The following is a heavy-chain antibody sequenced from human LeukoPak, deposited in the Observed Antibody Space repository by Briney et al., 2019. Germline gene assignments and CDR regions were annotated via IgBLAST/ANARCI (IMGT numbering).Heavy chain of an antibody. J-gene: IGHJ6*02. D-gene: IGHD3-16*01. CDR2: IYYSGST. V-gene: IGHV4-59*01. Sequence: SETLSLTCTVSGGSISSYYWSWIRHPPGKGLEWIGYIYYSGSTNYNPSLKSRVTISVDTSKNQFSLKLSSVTAADTAVYYCARGGDYYGMDVWGQGTTVTVSS. CDR3: ARGGDYYGMDV. CDR1: GGSISSYY.